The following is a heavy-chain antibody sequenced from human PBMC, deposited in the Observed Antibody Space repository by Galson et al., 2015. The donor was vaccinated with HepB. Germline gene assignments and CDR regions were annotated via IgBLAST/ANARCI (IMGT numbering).Heavy chain of an antibody. D-gene: IGHD2-2*01. V-gene: IGHV4-59*12. CDR1: GGALSSYH. CDR3: ARERVGGDFDH. J-gene: IGHJ4*02. CDR2: INSRGST. Sequence: ETLSLTCTVSGGALSSYHWTWIRQPPGKGLEWVGYINSRGSTDYNPSLKSRVSISVDTSKKQFSLRLSSVTAADTAVYYCARERVGGDFDHWGQGTPATVSS.